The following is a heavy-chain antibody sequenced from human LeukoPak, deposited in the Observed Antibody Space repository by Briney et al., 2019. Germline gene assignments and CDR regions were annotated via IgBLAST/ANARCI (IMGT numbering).Heavy chain of an antibody. CDR1: GFTFSNYI. J-gene: IGHJ6*04. CDR2: TSSGNRHI. CDR3: ARGDFGGIPMDV. D-gene: IGHD4-23*01. V-gene: IGHV3-21*01. Sequence: PGGSLRLSCAASGFTFSNYIMNWVRQAPGKGLEWLSSTSSGNRHIENAGSVKGRFTIPRDNAMNSLYLQMDSLRVEDTSVYYCARGDFGGIPMDVWGKGTTVTVSS.